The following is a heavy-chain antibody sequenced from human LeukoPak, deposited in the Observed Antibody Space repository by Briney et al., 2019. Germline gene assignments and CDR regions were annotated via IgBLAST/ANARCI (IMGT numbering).Heavy chain of an antibody. D-gene: IGHD1-14*01. V-gene: IGHV1-18*01. CDR3: ARDVWYRFDS. J-gene: IGHJ5*01. CDR1: GYTFTTNG. CDR2: ISANSGNT. Sequence: GASVKVSCKPSGYTFTTNGISWVRQAPGQGLEWMGWISANSGNTNYAQNLQGRVTLTTDTSTSTAYMELRSLTSDDTAVYYCARDVWYRFDSWGQGTLVTVSS.